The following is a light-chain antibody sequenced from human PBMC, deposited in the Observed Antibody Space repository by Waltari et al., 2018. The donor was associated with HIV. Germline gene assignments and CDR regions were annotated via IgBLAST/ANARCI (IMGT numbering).Light chain of an antibody. CDR3: QVWDPTTDHMV. CDR2: YDS. CDR1: NIETKS. Sequence: SYVLTQPPSVSVAPGKTASITCGGNNIETKSVNWNQQKPGQAPVLVIYYDSDRPPRIPERFSGSNSGITATLTITRVEAGDEADYFCQVWDPTTDHMVFGGGTKLTVL. V-gene: IGLV3-21*04. J-gene: IGLJ3*02.